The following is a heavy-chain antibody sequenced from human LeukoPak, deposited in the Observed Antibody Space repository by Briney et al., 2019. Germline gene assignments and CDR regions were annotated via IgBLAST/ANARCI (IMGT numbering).Heavy chain of an antibody. CDR3: ARGGSSGAAAFDC. CDR1: GFTFSSYA. CDR2: ISYDGSNK. D-gene: IGHD6-6*01. Sequence: GGSLRLSCAASGFTFSSYAMHWVRQAPGKGLEWVAVISYDGSNKYYADSVKGRFTISRDNSKNTLYLQMNSLRAEDTAVYYCARGGSSGAAAFDCWGQGTLVTVSS. J-gene: IGHJ4*02. V-gene: IGHV3-30-3*01.